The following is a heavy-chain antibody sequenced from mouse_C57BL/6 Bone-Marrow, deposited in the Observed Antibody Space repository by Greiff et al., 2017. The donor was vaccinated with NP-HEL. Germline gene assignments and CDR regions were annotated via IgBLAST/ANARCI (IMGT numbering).Heavy chain of an antibody. J-gene: IGHJ4*01. CDR3: TRLGYDGYYEDAMDY. CDR1: GYTFTDYE. V-gene: IGHV1-15*01. CDR2: IDPETGGT. D-gene: IGHD2-3*01. Sequence: QVQLQQSGAELVRPGASVTLSCKASGYTFTDYEMHWVKQTPVHGLEWIGAIDPETGGTAYNQKFKGKAILTADKSSSTAYMELRSLTSEDSAVYYCTRLGYDGYYEDAMDYWGQGTSVTVSS.